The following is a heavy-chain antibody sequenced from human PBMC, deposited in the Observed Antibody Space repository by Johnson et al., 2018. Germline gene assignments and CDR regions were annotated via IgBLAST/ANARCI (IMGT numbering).Heavy chain of an antibody. D-gene: IGHD3-22*01. CDR1: GFTFSNAW. CDR2: IKSKTDGGTT. Sequence: EVELGESGGGLVKPGGSIRLSCAASGFTFSNAWMNWVRQAPGKGLEWVGRIKSKTDGGTTDYAAPVKGRFTISRDDSKNTLYLQMNSLKTEDTAVYYCTKDRGWRRATMIVVVIGAFDIWGQGTMVTVSS. J-gene: IGHJ3*02. V-gene: IGHV3-15*07. CDR3: TKDRGWRRATMIVVVIGAFDI.